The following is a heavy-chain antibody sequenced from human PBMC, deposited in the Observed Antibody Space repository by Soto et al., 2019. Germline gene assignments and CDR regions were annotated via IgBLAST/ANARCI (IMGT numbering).Heavy chain of an antibody. Sequence: QVQLVQSGAEVKKPGSSVKVSCRASGGTFSSYAVSWVRQAPGQGLEWMGVIIPLLNTTKYVQKFQGRVTITADASATTAYMELSSLRSEDTAVYYCARESSSPNDYYYGMDVWGQGTTVTVSS. CDR2: IIPLLNTT. J-gene: IGHJ6*02. D-gene: IGHD6-6*01. CDR1: GGTFSSYA. V-gene: IGHV1-69*01. CDR3: ARESSSPNDYYYGMDV.